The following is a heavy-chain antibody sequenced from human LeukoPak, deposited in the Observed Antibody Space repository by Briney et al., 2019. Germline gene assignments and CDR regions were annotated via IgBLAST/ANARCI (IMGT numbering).Heavy chain of an antibody. CDR1: GYTFTSYN. V-gene: IGHV7-4-1*02. J-gene: IGHJ1*01. CDR3: ARDGHKPRIQAEYFQH. CDR2: INTNTGNP. D-gene: IGHD2-15*01. Sequence: GASVTVSCKASGYTFTSYNINWVRQAPGQGLEWMGWINTNTGNPTYAQGFTGRFVFSLDTSVSTAYLQISSLKAEDTAVYYCARDGHKPRIQAEYFQHWGQGTLVTVSS.